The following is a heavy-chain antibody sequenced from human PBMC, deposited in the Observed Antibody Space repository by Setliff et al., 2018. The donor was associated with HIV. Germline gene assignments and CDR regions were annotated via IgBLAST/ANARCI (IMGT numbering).Heavy chain of an antibody. J-gene: IGHJ3*02. Sequence: TSETLSLTCTVSGGSISNGYYYWVWIRQPPGKGLEWIGGIFYTGSAHYNPSLKSRVTISVDTSRNQFSMKLSSVTAADTTMYYCARWVTTPTKGAFDIRGQGTVVTVSS. CDR3: ARWVTTPTKGAFDI. V-gene: IGHV4-39*01. CDR1: GGSISNGYYY. D-gene: IGHD3-22*01. CDR2: IFYTGSA.